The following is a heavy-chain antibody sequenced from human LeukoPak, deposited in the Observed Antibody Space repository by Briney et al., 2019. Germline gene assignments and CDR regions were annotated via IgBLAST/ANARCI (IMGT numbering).Heavy chain of an antibody. V-gene: IGHV4-39*01. D-gene: IGHD5-24*01. CDR3: VRHEEEDGYNAKTFDY. CDR2: TYYSRNT. Sequence: SETLSLTCTVSGGSRSSSGNFWRWVRQPPGRGLEWIASTYYSRNTYYNPSLKSRVTISVDTSKNQFSLKLSSVTAADTAVYYCVRHEEEDGYNAKTFDYWGQGTLVTVSS. J-gene: IGHJ4*02. CDR1: GGSRSSSGNF.